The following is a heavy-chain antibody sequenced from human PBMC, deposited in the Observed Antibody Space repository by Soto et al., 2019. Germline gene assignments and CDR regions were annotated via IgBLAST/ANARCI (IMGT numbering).Heavy chain of an antibody. J-gene: IGHJ5*02. D-gene: IGHD6-13*01. Sequence: SEILSLTCAVYGGSFSGYYWSWIRQPPGKGLEWIGEINHSGSTNYNPSLKSRVTISVDTSKNQFSLKLSSVTAADTAVYYCARGRSSGYSSSWYSAGWFDPWGQGTLVTVSS. CDR1: GGSFSGYY. CDR2: INHSGST. V-gene: IGHV4-34*01. CDR3: ARGRSSGYSSSWYSAGWFDP.